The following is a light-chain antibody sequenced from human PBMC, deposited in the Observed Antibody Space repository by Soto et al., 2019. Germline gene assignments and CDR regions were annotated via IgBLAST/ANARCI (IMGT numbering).Light chain of an antibody. CDR2: DAS. CDR3: QQRSVWPST. J-gene: IGKJ4*01. Sequence: EIVLTQSPATLSLSPGERAVLSCRASQSVRSHLAWYQQKPGQAPRLLIYDASKKPPGIPARFTGSGSETDFTLTISSLEPEDFAVYFCQQRSVWPSTFGGGTKVEI. V-gene: IGKV3-11*01. CDR1: QSVRSH.